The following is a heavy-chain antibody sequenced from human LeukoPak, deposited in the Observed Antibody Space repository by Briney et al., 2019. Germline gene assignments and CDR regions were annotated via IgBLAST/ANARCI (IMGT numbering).Heavy chain of an antibody. D-gene: IGHD3-10*01. J-gene: IGHJ4*02. CDR3: ARDLSPGGSGQPQHY. V-gene: IGHV3-21*04. CDR2: ISTSSSYI. Sequence: GGSLRLSCAASGFTVSSNYMSWVRQAPGKGLEWVSFISTSSSYIYYADSVKGRFTISRDNARNSLYLQMNSLRAEDTAVYYCARDLSPGGSGQPQHYWGQGTLVTVSS. CDR1: GFTVSSNY.